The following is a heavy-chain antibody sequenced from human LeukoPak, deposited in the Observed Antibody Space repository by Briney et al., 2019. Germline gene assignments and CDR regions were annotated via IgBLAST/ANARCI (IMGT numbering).Heavy chain of an antibody. CDR3: AREHRLVGGGLYY. D-gene: IGHD1-26*01. J-gene: IGHJ4*02. CDR2: INPNSGGT. V-gene: IGHV1-2*02. CDR1: GYTFTGYY. Sequence: ASVKVSCKASGYTFTGYYMHWVRQAPGQGLEWMGWINPNSGGTNYAQKFQGRVTLTRDTSISTAYMELSRLRSDDTAVYYCAREHRLVGGGLYYWGQGTLVTVSS.